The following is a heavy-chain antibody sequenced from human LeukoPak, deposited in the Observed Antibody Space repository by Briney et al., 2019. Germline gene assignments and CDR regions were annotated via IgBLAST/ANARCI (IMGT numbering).Heavy chain of an antibody. D-gene: IGHD6-13*01. V-gene: IGHV4-39*07. Sequence: SETLSLTCTVSGGSISSSSYYWGWIRQPPGKGLEWIGSIYYSGSTNYNPSLKSRVTISVDKSKNQFSLKLSSVTAADTAVYYCARAVAAAGTVYFDYWGQGTLVTVSS. CDR1: GGSISSSSYY. CDR2: IYYSGST. J-gene: IGHJ4*02. CDR3: ARAVAAAGTVYFDY.